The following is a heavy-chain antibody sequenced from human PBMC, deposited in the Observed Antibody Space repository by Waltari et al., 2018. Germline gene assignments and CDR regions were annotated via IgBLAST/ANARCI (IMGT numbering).Heavy chain of an antibody. CDR2: ISWNSVRR. CDR1: GFTIDDSA. CDR3: ASVIALAGARPAY. V-gene: IGHV3-9*01. Sequence: EVQLVESGGDFVQPGRSLRLSCVASGFTIDDSAMHWVRQVPGKGLEWVSGISWNSVRRAYADSVKGRFTISRDNAKHSLFLEMNSLRVEDTAFYYCASVIALAGARPAYWGQGTLVTVSS. J-gene: IGHJ4*02. D-gene: IGHD6-19*01.